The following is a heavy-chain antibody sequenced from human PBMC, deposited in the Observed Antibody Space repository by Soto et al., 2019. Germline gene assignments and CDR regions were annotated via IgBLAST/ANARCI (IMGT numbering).Heavy chain of an antibody. D-gene: IGHD3-22*01. CDR2: IYFAGTT. V-gene: IGHV4-59*08. CDR3: ARLGAYYQAMDS. J-gene: IGHJ1*01. Sequence: SESLSLTCTVSDGSLSPNYWSWIRQPPGKGLEWIGYIYFAGTTTYNPSLQSRVSISLDTSKNEVSLKLTSVTAADTAVYFCARLGAYYQAMDSWGQGTLVTVSS. CDR1: DGSLSPNY.